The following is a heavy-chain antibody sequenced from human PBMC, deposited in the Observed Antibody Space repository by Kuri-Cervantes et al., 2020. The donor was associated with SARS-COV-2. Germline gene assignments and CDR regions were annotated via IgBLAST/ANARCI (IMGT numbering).Heavy chain of an antibody. D-gene: IGHD6-13*01. Sequence: SETLSLTCTVSGDSVTSRSYFWGWIRQPPGKGLEWIGEINHSGSTNYNPSLKSRVTISVDTSKNQFSLKLSSVTAADTAVYYCARVPRGGIAAAFWYYGMDVWGQGTTVTVSS. CDR3: ARVPRGGIAAAFWYYGMDV. CDR1: GDSVTSRSYF. CDR2: INHSGST. J-gene: IGHJ6*02. V-gene: IGHV4-39*07.